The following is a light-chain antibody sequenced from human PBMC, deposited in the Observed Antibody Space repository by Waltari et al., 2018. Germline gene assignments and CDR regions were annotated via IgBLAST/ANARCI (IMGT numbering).Light chain of an antibody. CDR2: DVT. J-gene: IGLJ2*01. CDR1: SSDVGDYNY. Sequence: QSALTQPRSVSGSPGQSVTISCTGTSSDVGDYNYVSWYQQHPDKAPKLMIYDVTKRPSGVPERFSGSKSGNTASLTISGLQAEDEADYYCCSYAGRYTFDVVVGGGTKLTVL. CDR3: CSYAGRYTFDVV. V-gene: IGLV2-11*01.